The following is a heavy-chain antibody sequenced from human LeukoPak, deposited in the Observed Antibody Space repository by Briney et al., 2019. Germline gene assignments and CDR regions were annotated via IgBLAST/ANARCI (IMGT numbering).Heavy chain of an antibody. CDR2: ISGSGGST. CDR1: RFTFSSYA. CDR3: AKQTIFGVAKNLGGTIGAEFDY. J-gene: IGHJ4*02. V-gene: IGHV3-23*01. D-gene: IGHD3-3*01. Sequence: GGSLRLSCAASRFTFSSYAMSWVRQAPGKGLEWVSAISGSGGSTYYADSVKGRFTISRDNSKNTLYLQMNSLRAEDTAVYYCAKQTIFGVAKNLGGTIGAEFDYWGQGTLVTVSS.